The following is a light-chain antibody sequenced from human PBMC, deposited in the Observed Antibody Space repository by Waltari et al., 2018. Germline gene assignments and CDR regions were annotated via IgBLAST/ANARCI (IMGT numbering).Light chain of an antibody. J-gene: IGLJ2*01. V-gene: IGLV3-10*01. Sequence: YELTHPPSVSVSPGQTARTTCPGDELPKKYAFWYQQQSGQAPVLIIYDDNKRPSGIPERFSGSSSGTMATLTISGAQVEDEADYYCYSTDSTGNHVVFGGGTKLTVL. CDR2: DDN. CDR1: ELPKKY. CDR3: YSTDSTGNHVV.